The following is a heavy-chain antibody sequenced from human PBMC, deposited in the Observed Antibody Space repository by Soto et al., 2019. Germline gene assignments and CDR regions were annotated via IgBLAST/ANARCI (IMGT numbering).Heavy chain of an antibody. CDR1: GFTFSSYA. CDR2: ISGSGGST. CDR3: AKDFSSVVPAAIDVREKSIAAADRNDY. Sequence: GGSLRLSCAASGFTFSSYAMSWVRQAPGKGLEWVSAISGSGGSTYYADSVKGRFTISRDNSKNTLYLQMNSLRAEDTAVYYCAKDFSSVVPAAIDVREKSIAAADRNDYWGQGTLVTVSS. D-gene: IGHD2-2*01. J-gene: IGHJ4*02. V-gene: IGHV3-23*01.